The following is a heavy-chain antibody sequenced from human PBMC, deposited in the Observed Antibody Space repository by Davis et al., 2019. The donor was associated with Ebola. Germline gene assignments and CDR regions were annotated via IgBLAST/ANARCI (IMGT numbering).Heavy chain of an antibody. D-gene: IGHD4-23*01. CDR3: ARETTVGIYYYGMDV. J-gene: IGHJ6*02. CDR2: INPNSGGT. Sequence: ASVKVSCKASGYTFTGNYIQWVRQAPGQGLEWMGRINPNSGGTNYAQKFQGRVTMSRDTSTGTAYMEMSRLRSDDTAVYYCARETTVGIYYYGMDVWGQGTTVTVSS. V-gene: IGHV1-2*06. CDR1: GYTFTGNY.